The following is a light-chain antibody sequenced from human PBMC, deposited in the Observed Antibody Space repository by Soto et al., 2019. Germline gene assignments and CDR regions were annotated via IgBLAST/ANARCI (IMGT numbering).Light chain of an antibody. CDR2: DAS. CDR1: QGISNH. Sequence: DIQMTQSPSAMSASVGDEVTITCRASQGISNHFVWFQQKPGQVPKRLIYDASVLQPGVSSRFSGSASGTDFTLTISSLQPEDFATSYCLHHHNFPITFGHVTRLEAK. CDR3: LHHHNFPIT. J-gene: IGKJ5*01. V-gene: IGKV1-17*03.